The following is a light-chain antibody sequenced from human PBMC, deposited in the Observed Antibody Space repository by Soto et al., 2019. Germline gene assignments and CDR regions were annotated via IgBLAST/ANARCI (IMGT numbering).Light chain of an antibody. J-gene: IGLJ1*01. CDR3: CSYAGSKDYV. V-gene: IGLV2-23*01. CDR2: EGS. Sequence: QSALTQPASVSGSPGQSITISCTGTSSDVGGYNLVSWYQQHPGKAPKLMIYEGSKRPSGVSNRFSGSKSGNTASLTISGLQAEDEADYYCCSYAGSKDYVFGTGTQLTVL. CDR1: SSDVGGYNL.